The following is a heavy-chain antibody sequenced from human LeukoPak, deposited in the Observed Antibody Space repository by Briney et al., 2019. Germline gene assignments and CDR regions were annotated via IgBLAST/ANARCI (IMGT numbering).Heavy chain of an antibody. V-gene: IGHV3-23*01. D-gene: IGHD3-22*01. CDR1: GFTFSTYA. CDR2: ISGSGGGT. J-gene: IGHJ3*02. CDR3: AKDYDSSGYYSPADAFDI. Sequence: GGSLRLSCAVSGFTFSTYAMSWVRQAPGKGLEWVSAISGSGGGTYYADSVKGRFTISRDNSKNTLYLQMNSLRAEDTAVYYCAKDYDSSGYYSPADAFDIWGQGTMVTVS.